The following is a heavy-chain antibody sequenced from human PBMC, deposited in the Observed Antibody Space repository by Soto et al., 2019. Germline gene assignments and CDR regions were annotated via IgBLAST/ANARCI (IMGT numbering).Heavy chain of an antibody. V-gene: IGHV3-74*01. CDR1: GFTFSSYW. CDR2: INSDGSST. J-gene: IGHJ4*02. D-gene: IGHD2-15*01. Sequence: ELQLVESGGGLGQPGGSLRLSCAASGFTFSSYWMHWVRQAPGKGLVWVSRINSDGSSTSYSESVKGRFTISRDNAKNTLYLQMNSLRAEDTAVYYCVRTSLVVAAATREDYWGQGTLVTVSS. CDR3: VRTSLVVAAATREDY.